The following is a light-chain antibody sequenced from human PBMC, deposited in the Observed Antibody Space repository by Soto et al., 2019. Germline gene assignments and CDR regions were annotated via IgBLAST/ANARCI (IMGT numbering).Light chain of an antibody. CDR3: QQSYTSPQT. CDR2: AAS. CDR1: QTIMTY. Sequence: DIQMTQSPSSLSASVGDEVTITCRASQTIMTYLNWYQLKPGKPPRLLIYAASSLQSGVPSRFSGSGSGTDFTLTIISLQPEDFATYSCQQSYTSPQTFGPGNKVEIK. J-gene: IGKJ1*01. V-gene: IGKV1-39*01.